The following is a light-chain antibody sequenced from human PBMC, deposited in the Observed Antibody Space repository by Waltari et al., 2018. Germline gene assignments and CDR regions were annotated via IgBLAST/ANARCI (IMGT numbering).Light chain of an antibody. CDR3: QQRSNWPT. CDR1: QSISSY. Sequence: DIQMTQSPSSLSASVGDRVTITCRASQSISSYLNWYQQKPGKAPKLLIYAASSLQSGVPSRFSGSGSGTDFTLTISSLQPEDFATYYCQQRSNWPTFGGGTKVEIK. V-gene: IGKV1-39*01. CDR2: AAS. J-gene: IGKJ4*01.